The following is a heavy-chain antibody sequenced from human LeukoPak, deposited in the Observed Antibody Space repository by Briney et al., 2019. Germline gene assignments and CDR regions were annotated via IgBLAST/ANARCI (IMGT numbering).Heavy chain of an antibody. V-gene: IGHV3-23*01. CDR3: ATWAQVGDRYFDL. Sequence: GGSLRLSCAASGFTFSCYAMSWVRQAPGKGLEWVSAISGSGGSTYYADSVKGRFTISRDNSKNTLYLQMNSLRAEDTAVYYCATWAQVGDRYFDLWGRGTLVTVSS. CDR2: ISGSGGST. D-gene: IGHD1-26*01. CDR1: GFTFSCYA. J-gene: IGHJ2*01.